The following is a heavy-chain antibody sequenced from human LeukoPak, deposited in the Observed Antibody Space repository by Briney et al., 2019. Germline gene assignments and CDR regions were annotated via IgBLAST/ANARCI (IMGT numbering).Heavy chain of an antibody. Sequence: ASVKVSCKASGGTFSSYAISWVRLAPGQGLEWMGGIIPIFGTANYAQRFQGRVTITADESTSTAYMELSSLRSEDTAVYYCARAPITIFGVVINRFDYWGQGTLVTVSS. J-gene: IGHJ4*02. CDR1: GGTFSSYA. V-gene: IGHV1-69*13. D-gene: IGHD3-3*01. CDR3: ARAPITIFGVVINRFDY. CDR2: IIPIFGTA.